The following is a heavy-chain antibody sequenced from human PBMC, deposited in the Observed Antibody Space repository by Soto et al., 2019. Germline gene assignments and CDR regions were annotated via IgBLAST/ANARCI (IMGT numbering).Heavy chain of an antibody. Sequence: SGKVSCKASGGTFSSYAISWVRQAPGQGLEWMGGIIPIFGTANYAQKFQGRVTITADESTSTAYMELSSLRSEDTAVYYCARGASGYDFGAFDIWGQGTMVTVSS. CDR3: ARGASGYDFGAFDI. CDR2: IIPIFGTA. D-gene: IGHD5-12*01. CDR1: GGTFSSYA. V-gene: IGHV1-69*13. J-gene: IGHJ3*02.